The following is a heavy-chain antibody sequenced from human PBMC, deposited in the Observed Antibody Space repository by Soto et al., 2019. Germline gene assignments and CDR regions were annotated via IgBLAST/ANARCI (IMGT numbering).Heavy chain of an antibody. D-gene: IGHD3-22*01. CDR1: GGSFNRHT. CDR2: IIPIFGTA. J-gene: IGHJ4*02. V-gene: IGHV1-69*01. Sequence: QVQLVQSXAEVRKPGSSVRVSCKASGGSFNRHTISWVRQAPGQGLEWMGGIIPIFGTANHAQKFQGRVTIIADESTSTVYMELSSLRSDDTAIYYCARGWGYDSTDYYYAYWGQGTLVIVSS. CDR3: ARGWGYDSTDYYYAY.